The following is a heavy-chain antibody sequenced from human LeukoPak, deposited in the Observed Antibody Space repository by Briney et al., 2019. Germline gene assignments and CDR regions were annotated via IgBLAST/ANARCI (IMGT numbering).Heavy chain of an antibody. V-gene: IGHV3-53*01. CDR2: IYSGADT. D-gene: IGHD6-13*01. Sequence: PGGSLRLSCAASGFIVRSNHMSWVRQAPGKGLEWVSIIYSGADTYYADSVKGRFTVSRDNSKNTVYLQMNSLRAEDTAVYYCARGAAGGSGGIDYWGQGTLVTVSS. CDR3: ARGAAGGSGGIDY. J-gene: IGHJ4*02. CDR1: GFIVRSNH.